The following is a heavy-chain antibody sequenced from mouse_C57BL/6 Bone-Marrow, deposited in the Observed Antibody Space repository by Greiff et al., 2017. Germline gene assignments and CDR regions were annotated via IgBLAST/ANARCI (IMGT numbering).Heavy chain of an antibody. V-gene: IGHV5-6*02. D-gene: IGHD2-3*01. CDR3: ARHGYYYFDY. CDR1: RFTLGSIA. CDR2: ISGGGSYT. J-gene: IGHJ2*01. Sequence: DVMLVESGGDLLRPGGSLKLSCAPSRFTLGSIAMSWVPLTPDRRLEGVATISGGGSYTYYPDSVKGRFTISRDNAKNTLYLQMSSLKSEDTAMYYCARHGYYYFDYWGQGTTLTVSS.